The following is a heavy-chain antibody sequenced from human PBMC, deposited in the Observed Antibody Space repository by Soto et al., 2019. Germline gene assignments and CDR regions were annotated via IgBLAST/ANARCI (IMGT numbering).Heavy chain of an antibody. Sequence: GSLRLSCSVFGFTFSNYAMHWVRQAPGKGLQYVSSISSNGGSTYYADSVQGRFTISRDNSKNTLYLQMRSLRLEDTAVYYCVKDRYVDSWGQGTLVTVSS. CDR2: ISSNGGST. J-gene: IGHJ4*02. CDR3: VKDRYVDS. CDR1: GFTFSNYA. V-gene: IGHV3-64D*06.